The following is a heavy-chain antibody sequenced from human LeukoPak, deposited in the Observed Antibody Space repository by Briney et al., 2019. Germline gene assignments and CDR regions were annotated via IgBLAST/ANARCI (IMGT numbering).Heavy chain of an antibody. V-gene: IGHV1-2*02. CDR2: INPEKRDT. Sequence: ASVTVSCKASGYTFTGYAIHWVRQAPGQGLEWMGWINPEKRDTGYAHKFQGRVTMTSDTSISTAYMELSSLRSDDTAVYYCTKKVRGPSHPLDFWGQGTLVTVSS. D-gene: IGHD5-12*01. CDR3: TKKVRGPSHPLDF. J-gene: IGHJ4*02. CDR1: GYTFTGYA.